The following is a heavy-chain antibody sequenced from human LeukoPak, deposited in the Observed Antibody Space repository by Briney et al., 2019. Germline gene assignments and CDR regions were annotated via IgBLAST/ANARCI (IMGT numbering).Heavy chain of an antibody. D-gene: IGHD3-16*01. CDR1: GGSISSYY. V-gene: IGHV4-59*01. CDR3: ASSGGARGDFDY. J-gene: IGHJ4*02. CDR2: IYYSGST. Sequence: SETLSLTCTVSGGSISSYYWSWIRQPPGKGLEWIGYIYYSGSTNYDPSLKSRVTISVDTSKNQFSLKLSSVTAADTAVYYCASSGGARGDFDYWGQGTLVTVSS.